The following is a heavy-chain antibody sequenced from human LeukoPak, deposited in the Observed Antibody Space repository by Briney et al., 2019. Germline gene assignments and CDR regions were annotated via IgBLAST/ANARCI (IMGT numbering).Heavy chain of an antibody. CDR1: GFTFSSYS. V-gene: IGHV3-21*01. J-gene: IGHJ4*02. Sequence: GGSLRLSCAASGFTFSSYSMNWVRQAPGKGLEWVSSISSSSSYIYYADSVKSRFTISRDNAKNSLYLQMNSLRAEDTAVYYCARGPKLGGYSYGPIDYWGQGTLVTVSS. D-gene: IGHD5-18*01. CDR3: ARGPKLGGYSYGPIDY. CDR2: ISSSSSYI.